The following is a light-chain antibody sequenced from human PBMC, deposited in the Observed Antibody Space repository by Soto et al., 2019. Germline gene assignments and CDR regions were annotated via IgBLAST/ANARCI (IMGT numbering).Light chain of an antibody. V-gene: IGLV2-14*01. CDR2: EVR. J-gene: IGLJ1*01. Sequence: QSVLTQPASVSGSPGQSITISCTGTSTDVGDYNFVFWYQQHAGKAPKPVISEVRNRPSGVSDRFSGSKSGNRASLTISGLQAEDEADYYCSSYTSSSTVVFGTGTKVTVL. CDR3: SSYTSSSTVV. CDR1: STDVGDYNF.